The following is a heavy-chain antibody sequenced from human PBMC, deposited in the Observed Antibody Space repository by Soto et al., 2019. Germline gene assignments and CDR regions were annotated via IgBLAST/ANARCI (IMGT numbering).Heavy chain of an antibody. D-gene: IGHD3-22*01. CDR2: IWYDGSNK. CDR3: ARDLGGMIGDYYYYGMDV. V-gene: IGHV3-33*01. CDR1: GFTFSSYG. J-gene: IGHJ6*02. Sequence: QVQLVESGGGVVQPGRSLRLSCAASGFTFSSYGMHWVRQAPGKGLEWVAVIWYDGSNKYYADSVKGRFTISRDNSKNTLYLQMNSLRAEDTAVYYGARDLGGMIGDYYYYGMDVWGQGTTVTVSS.